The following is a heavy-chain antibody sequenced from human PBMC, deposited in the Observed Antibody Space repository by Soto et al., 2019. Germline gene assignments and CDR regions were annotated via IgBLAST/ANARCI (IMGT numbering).Heavy chain of an antibody. CDR3: ARGGFGWLTYYYYYGMDV. CDR1: GFTFSSYA. V-gene: IGHV3-30-3*01. D-gene: IGHD2-15*01. CDR2: ISYDGSNK. Sequence: QVQLVESGGGVVQPGRSLRLSCAASGFTFSSYAMHWVRQAPGKGLEWVAVISYDGSNKYYADSVKGRFTISRDNSKKTLYLQMNSLRAEDTAVYYCARGGFGWLTYYYYYGMDVWGQGTTVTVSS. J-gene: IGHJ6*02.